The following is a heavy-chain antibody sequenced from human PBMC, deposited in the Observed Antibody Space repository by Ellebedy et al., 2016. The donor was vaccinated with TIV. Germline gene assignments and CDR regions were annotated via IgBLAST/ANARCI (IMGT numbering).Heavy chain of an antibody. V-gene: IGHV4-30-2*01. D-gene: IGHD3-10*01. CDR1: GGSISSGGYS. CDR2: IYHSGST. CDR3: ASTPGLWFGELLLGY. Sequence: SETLSLTXAVSGGSISSGGYSWSWIRQPPGKGLEWIGYIYHSGSTYYNPSLKSRVTISVDTSKNQFSLKLSSVTAADTAVYYCASTPGLWFGELLLGYWGQGTLGTVSS. J-gene: IGHJ4*02.